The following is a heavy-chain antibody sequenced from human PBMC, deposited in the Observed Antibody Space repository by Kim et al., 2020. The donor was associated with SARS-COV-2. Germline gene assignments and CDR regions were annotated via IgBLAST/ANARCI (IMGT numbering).Heavy chain of an antibody. D-gene: IGHD3-10*01. V-gene: IGHV3-23*01. CDR2: ISGSGGST. CDR1: GFTFSSYA. Sequence: GGSLRLSCAASGFTFSSYAMSWVRQAPGKGLEWVSAISGSGGSTYYADSVKGRFTISRDNSKNTLYLQMNSLRAEDTAVYYCAKDVWSVRGVRGLFGYYYYGMDVWGQGTTVTVSS. CDR3: AKDVWSVRGVRGLFGYYYYGMDV. J-gene: IGHJ6*02.